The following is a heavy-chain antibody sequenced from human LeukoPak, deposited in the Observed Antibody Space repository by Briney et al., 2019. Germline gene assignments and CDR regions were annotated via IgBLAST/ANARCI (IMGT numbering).Heavy chain of an antibody. CDR1: GGSISSGGYY. CDR3: ARESVAVEPRYYYYYYGMDV. D-gene: IGHD6-19*01. CDR2: IYYSGST. J-gene: IGHJ6*02. V-gene: IGHV4-31*03. Sequence: PSETLPLTCTVSGGSISSGGYYWSWIRQHPGKGLEWIGYIYYSGSTYYNPSLKSRVTISVDTSKNQFSLKLSSVTAADTAVYYCARESVAVEPRYYYYYYGMDVWGQGTTVTVSS.